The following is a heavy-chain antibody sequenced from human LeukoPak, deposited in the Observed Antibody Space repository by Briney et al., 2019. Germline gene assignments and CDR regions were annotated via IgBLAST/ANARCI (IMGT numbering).Heavy chain of an antibody. CDR3: AKIRGNLRANYLDY. D-gene: IGHD1-14*01. CDR2: ISYDGSNK. J-gene: IGHJ4*02. Sequence: PGGSLRLSCAASGFTFSSYAMHWVHQAPGKGLEWVAVISYDGSNKYYADSVKGRFTISRDNSKNTLYLQMISLRAEDTAVYYCAKIRGNLRANYLDYWGQGTLVTVSS. V-gene: IGHV3-30*18. CDR1: GFTFSSYA.